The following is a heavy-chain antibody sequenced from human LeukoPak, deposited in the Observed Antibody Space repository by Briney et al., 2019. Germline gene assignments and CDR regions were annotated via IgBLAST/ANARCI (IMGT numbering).Heavy chain of an antibody. Sequence: PGESLKISCKGSGYSFTNYWIGWVRQMPGKGLEWMGIIYPGDSDTRYSPSFQGQVTISADKSISTAYLQWSSLKASDTAMYYCARLLGYCISSSCYGAFHIWGQGTMVTVSS. V-gene: IGHV5-51*01. CDR2: IYPGDSDT. CDR3: ARLLGYCISSSCYGAFHI. CDR1: GYSFTNYW. J-gene: IGHJ3*02. D-gene: IGHD2-2*01.